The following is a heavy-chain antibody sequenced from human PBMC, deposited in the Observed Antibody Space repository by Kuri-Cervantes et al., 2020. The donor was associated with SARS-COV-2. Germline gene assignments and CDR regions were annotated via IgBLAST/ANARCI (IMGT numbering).Heavy chain of an antibody. D-gene: IGHD2-2*01. J-gene: IGHJ5*02. Sequence: SETLSLTCAVYGGSFSGYYWSWIRQPPGKGLEWIGEINHSGSTNYNPSLKSRVTISVDTSKNQFSLKLSSVTAADTAVYYCARVTIEIVPAAILEASKAWFDPWGQGTLVTVS. V-gene: IGHV4-34*01. CDR3: ARVTIEIVPAAILEASKAWFDP. CDR1: GGSFSGYY. CDR2: INHSGST.